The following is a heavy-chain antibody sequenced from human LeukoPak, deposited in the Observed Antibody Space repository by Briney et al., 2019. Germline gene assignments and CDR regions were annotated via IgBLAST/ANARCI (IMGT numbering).Heavy chain of an antibody. J-gene: IGHJ4*02. V-gene: IGHV3-21*01. CDR2: ISSSSSYI. D-gene: IGHD5-24*01. Sequence: GGSLRLSCAASGFTFSSYSMNWVRQPPGKGLEWVSSISSSSSYIYYADSVKGRFTISRDNAKNSLYLQMNSLRAEDTAVYYCAREGRDGYNPDYWGQGTLVTVSS. CDR3: AREGRDGYNPDY. CDR1: GFTFSSYS.